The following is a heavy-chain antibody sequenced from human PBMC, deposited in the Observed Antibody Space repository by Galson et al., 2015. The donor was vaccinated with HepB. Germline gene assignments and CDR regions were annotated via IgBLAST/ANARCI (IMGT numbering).Heavy chain of an antibody. CDR1: GGSISSYY. Sequence: SETLSFTCTVSGGSISSYYWSWIRQPPGKGLEWIGYIYYSGSTNYNPSLKSRVTISVDTSKNQFSLKLSSVTAADTAVYYCARAPSRSFSPDYGMDVWGQGTTVTVSS. D-gene: IGHD1-26*01. V-gene: IGHV4-59*01. CDR3: ARAPSRSFSPDYGMDV. CDR2: IYYSGST. J-gene: IGHJ6*02.